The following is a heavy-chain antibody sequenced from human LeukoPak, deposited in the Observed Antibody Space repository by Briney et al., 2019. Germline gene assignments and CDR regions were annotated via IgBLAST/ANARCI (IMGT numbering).Heavy chain of an antibody. V-gene: IGHV4-34*01. D-gene: IGHD3-3*02. Sequence: PSETLPLTCAVYGGSFSGYYWSWIRQPPGKGLEWIGEINHSGSTNYNPSLKSRVTISVDTSKNQFSLKLSSVTAADTAVYYCASAFDYYYGMDVWGQGTTVTVSS. CDR2: INHSGST. J-gene: IGHJ6*02. CDR3: ASAFDYYYGMDV. CDR1: GGSFSGYY.